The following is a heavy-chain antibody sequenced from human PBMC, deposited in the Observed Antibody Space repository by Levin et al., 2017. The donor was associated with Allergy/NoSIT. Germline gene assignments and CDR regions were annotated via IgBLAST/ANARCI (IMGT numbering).Heavy chain of an antibody. D-gene: IGHD3-10*01. J-gene: IGHJ6*02. V-gene: IGHV1-69*01. Sequence: PGESLKISCQASGGTFSTLAFSWVRLAPGQGLDYMGGIIPVFDKTDYAQTFQGRVTITADESTRTVFMEVSSLSSDDTAGSYCARNSPGRGNYYHYGMDVWGQGTIVTVSS. CDR2: IIPVFDKT. CDR3: ARNSPGRGNYYHYGMDV. CDR1: GGTFSTLA.